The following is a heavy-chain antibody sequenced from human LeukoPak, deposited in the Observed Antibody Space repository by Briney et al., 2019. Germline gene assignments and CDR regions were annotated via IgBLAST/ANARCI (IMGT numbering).Heavy chain of an antibody. Sequence: GGSLRLSCAASGLIVSSNYMSWVRQAPGQGLEWISVIYSGGSTYYADSVKGRFTISRDNSNNTLYLQMNSLRAEDTAVYYCARDQRGDYFDYWGQGTLVTVSS. CDR1: GLIVSSNY. J-gene: IGHJ4*02. V-gene: IGHV3-66*01. CDR2: IYSGGST. CDR3: ARDQRGDYFDY.